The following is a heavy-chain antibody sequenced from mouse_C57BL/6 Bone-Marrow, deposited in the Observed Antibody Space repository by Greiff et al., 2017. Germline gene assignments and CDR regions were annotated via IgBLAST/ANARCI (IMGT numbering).Heavy chain of an antibody. Sequence: EVKLMESGGGLVKPGGSLKLSCAASGFTFSDYGMHWVRQAPEKGLEWVAYISSGSSTIYYADTVKGRFTISRDNAKNTLFLQMTSLRCEDTAMYYCARGAWFAYWGQGTLVTVSA. CDR3: ARGAWFAY. CDR1: GFTFSDYG. CDR2: ISSGSSTI. V-gene: IGHV5-17*01. J-gene: IGHJ3*01.